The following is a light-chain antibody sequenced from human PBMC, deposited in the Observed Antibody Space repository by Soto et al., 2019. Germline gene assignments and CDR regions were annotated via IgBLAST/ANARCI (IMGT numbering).Light chain of an antibody. CDR2: AAS. CDR3: QQLNSYPLT. Sequence: DVQMTQSPSSLSASVGDRFTITCRSSQSISNYLNWYQQNPGKAPKLLIYAASTLQSGVPSRFSGSGSGTEFTLTISSLQPEDFATYYCQQLNSYPLTFGGGTKVDIK. CDR1: QSISNY. J-gene: IGKJ4*01. V-gene: IGKV1-9*01.